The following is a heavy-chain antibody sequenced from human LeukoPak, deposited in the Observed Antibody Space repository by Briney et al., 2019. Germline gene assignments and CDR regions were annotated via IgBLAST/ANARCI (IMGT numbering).Heavy chain of an antibody. CDR1: GYTFTDYY. CDR3: ARVAVSFWSGLDY. Sequence: ASVKVSCKASGYTFTDYYLHWVRQAPGQGLEWMGWINPKSGGTNSAQKFQGRVTTTRDTSISTAYMELSRLTSDDTAVYYCARVAVSFWSGLDYWGQGTLVTVSS. CDR2: INPKSGGT. V-gene: IGHV1-2*02. D-gene: IGHD3-3*01. J-gene: IGHJ4*02.